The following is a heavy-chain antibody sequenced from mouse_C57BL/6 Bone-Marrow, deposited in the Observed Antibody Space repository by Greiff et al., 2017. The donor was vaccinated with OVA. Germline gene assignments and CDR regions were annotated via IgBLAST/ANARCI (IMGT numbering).Heavy chain of an antibody. CDR1: GYTFTSYW. CDR3: ARGSDYDGAWFAY. CDR2: IDPSDSQT. J-gene: IGHJ3*01. V-gene: IGHV1-52*01. Sequence: VQLQQPGAELVRPGSSVKLSCKASGYTFTSYWMHWVKQRPIQGLEWIGNIDPSDSQTHYNQKFKDKATLTVDKSSSTAYMQLSSLTSEDSAVYYCARGSDYDGAWFAYWGQGTLVTVSA. D-gene: IGHD2-4*01.